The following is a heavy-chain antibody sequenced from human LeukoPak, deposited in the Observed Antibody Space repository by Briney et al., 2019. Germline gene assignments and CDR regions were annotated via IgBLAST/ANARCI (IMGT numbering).Heavy chain of an antibody. J-gene: IGHJ4*02. CDR1: GFTFSSYG. Sequence: PGGSLRLSCAASGFTFSSYGMHWVRQAPGKGLEWVAFIRYDGSNKYYADSVKGRFTISRDNSKNTLYLQMNSLRAEDTAVYYCAKEHHCSSTSCPFGTFDYWGQGTLVTVSS. D-gene: IGHD2-2*01. CDR2: IRYDGSNK. CDR3: AKEHHCSSTSCPFGTFDY. V-gene: IGHV3-30*02.